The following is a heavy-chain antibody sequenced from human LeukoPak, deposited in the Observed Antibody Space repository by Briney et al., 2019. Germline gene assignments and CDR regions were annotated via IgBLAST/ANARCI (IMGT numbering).Heavy chain of an antibody. Sequence: SETLSLTCTVSGGSVSSGSYYWGWIRQPPEKGLDRIGYIHYSGSTNYNPSLKSRVTISVDTSKNQFSLKLSSVTAADTAVYYCARHLTVVVVGGNQAFDIWGQGTMVTVSS. CDR1: GGSVSSGSYY. D-gene: IGHD2-15*01. CDR3: ARHLTVVVVGGNQAFDI. J-gene: IGHJ3*02. CDR2: IHYSGST. V-gene: IGHV4-61*01.